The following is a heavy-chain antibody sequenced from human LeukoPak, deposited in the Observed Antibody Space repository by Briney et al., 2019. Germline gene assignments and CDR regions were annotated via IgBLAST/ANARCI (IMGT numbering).Heavy chain of an antibody. D-gene: IGHD2-15*01. J-gene: IGHJ6*04. CDR3: ARDDNQGYCSGGSCYSSLSQYGMDV. V-gene: IGHV1-69*13. CDR2: VIPIFGTA. CDR1: GGTFSSYA. Sequence: ASVKVSCKASGGTFSSYAISWVRQAPGQGLEWMGGVIPIFGTANYALKFQGRVTITADESTSTAYMELSSLRSEDTAVYYCARDDNQGYCSGGSCYSSLSQYGMDVWGKGTTVTVSS.